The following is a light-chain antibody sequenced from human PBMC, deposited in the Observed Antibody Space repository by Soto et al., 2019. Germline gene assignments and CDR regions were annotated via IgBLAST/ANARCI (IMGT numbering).Light chain of an antibody. CDR1: ESLTSRS. J-gene: IGKJ2*01. V-gene: IGKV3-20*01. CDR3: QQYVASPT. CDR2: GAS. Sequence: EIVLTQSPGSLSLSLGERATLSCRASESLTSRSLAWYQQKPGQAPRLLIYGASSRADGIPDRFSGSGSGSAFTLTISRLEPEDVAVYYCQQYVASPTFGRGTKL.